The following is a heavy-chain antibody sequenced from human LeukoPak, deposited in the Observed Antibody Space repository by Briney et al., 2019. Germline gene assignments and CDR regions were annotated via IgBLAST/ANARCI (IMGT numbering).Heavy chain of an antibody. CDR3: AKDLRDNRGVYCMDV. CDR2: ISGNGVNT. Sequence: GGSLRLSCAASGLTFSNYAMTWVRQAPGKGLEWVSTISGNGVNTYYADSVKGRFTISRDNSKNTLYLQMHSLRAEDTAVYYCAKDLRDNRGVYCMDVWGQGATVTVSS. J-gene: IGHJ6*02. V-gene: IGHV3-23*01. D-gene: IGHD3-10*01. CDR1: GLTFSNYA.